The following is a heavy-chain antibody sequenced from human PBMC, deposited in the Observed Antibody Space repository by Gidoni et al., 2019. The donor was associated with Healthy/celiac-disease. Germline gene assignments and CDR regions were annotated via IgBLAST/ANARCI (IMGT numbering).Heavy chain of an antibody. V-gene: IGHV3-30-3*01. CDR1: GFTFSSYA. CDR3: ARDEVTMIVDSLGGMDV. Sequence: QVQLVESGGGVVQTGRSLRLYCAASGFTFSSYAMHWVRQAPGKGLEWVAVISYDGSNKYYADSVKGRFTISRDNSKNALYLQMNSLRAEDTAVYYCARDEVTMIVDSLGGMDVWGQGTTVTVSS. J-gene: IGHJ6*02. CDR2: ISYDGSNK. D-gene: IGHD3-22*01.